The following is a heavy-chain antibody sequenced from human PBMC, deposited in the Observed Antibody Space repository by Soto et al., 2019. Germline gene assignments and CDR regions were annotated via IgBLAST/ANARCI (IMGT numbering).Heavy chain of an antibody. J-gene: IGHJ4*02. CDR2: IKNKANSYTT. Sequence: EVQLVESGGGLVQPGGSLRLSCAASGFTFSDHYMDWVRQAPGKGLEWVGRIKNKANSYTTEYAASVKGRFTISRDDSKISLDLQRISLKTEDTAVYYCASVRLGVTTRLFDYWGQGTLVTVSS. V-gene: IGHV3-72*01. D-gene: IGHD6-25*01. CDR1: GFTFSDHY. CDR3: ASVRLGVTTRLFDY.